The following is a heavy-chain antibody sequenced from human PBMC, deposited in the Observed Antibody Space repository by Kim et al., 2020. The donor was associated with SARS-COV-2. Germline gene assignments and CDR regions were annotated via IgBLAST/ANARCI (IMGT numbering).Heavy chain of an antibody. CDR1: GGSISSSSYY. V-gene: IGHV4-39*01. CDR3: ARHEGLVAASFDY. CDR2: IYYSGST. Sequence: SETLSLTCTVSGGSISSSSYYWGWIRQPPGKGLEWIGSIYYSGSTYHNPSLKSRVTISVDTSKNRFSLKLSSVTAADTAVYYCARHEGLVAASFDYWGQGTLVTVSS. D-gene: IGHD2-15*01. J-gene: IGHJ4*02.